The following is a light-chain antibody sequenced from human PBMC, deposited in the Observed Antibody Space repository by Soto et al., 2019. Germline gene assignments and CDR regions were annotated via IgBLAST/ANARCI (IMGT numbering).Light chain of an antibody. CDR1: SSDVGGYDN. CDR2: EVS. V-gene: IGLV2-14*01. Sequence: QSVLTQPASVSGSPGQSITIPCAGTSSDVGGYDNVSWYQPPPGKAPKIMVFEVSNRPSGVSYRFSGSKSGNAASLTISGLQAEDEADYFCSSYSISTAYLFGTGTKVTVL. CDR3: SSYSISTAYL. J-gene: IGLJ1*01.